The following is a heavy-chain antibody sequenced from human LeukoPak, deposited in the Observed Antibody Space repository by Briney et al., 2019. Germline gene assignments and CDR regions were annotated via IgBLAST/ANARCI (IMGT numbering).Heavy chain of an antibody. CDR2: INHSGST. D-gene: IGHD3-22*01. J-gene: IGHJ4*02. CDR3: ARTTYYYDSSGYYYFDY. V-gene: IGHV4-34*01. Sequence: SETLSLTCAVYGGSFSGYCWSWIRQPPGKGLEWIGEINHSGSTNYNPSLKSRVTISVDTSKNQFSLKLSSVTAADTAVYYCARTTYYYDSSGYYYFDYWGQGTLVTVSS. CDR1: GGSFSGYC.